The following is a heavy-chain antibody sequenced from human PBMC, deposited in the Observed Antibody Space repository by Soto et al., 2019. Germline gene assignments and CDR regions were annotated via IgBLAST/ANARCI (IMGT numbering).Heavy chain of an antibody. CDR3: ARGQARRVLRFLEWLSPYFDY. V-gene: IGHV1-8*01. CDR1: GYTFTSYD. CDR2: MNPNSGNT. D-gene: IGHD3-3*01. Sequence: QVQLVQSGAEVKKPGASVKVPCKASGYTFTSYDINWVRQATGQGLEWMGWMNPNSGNTGYAQKFQGRVTMTRNTSISTAYMELSSLRSEDTAVYYCARGQARRVLRFLEWLSPYFDYWGQGTLVTVSS. J-gene: IGHJ4*02.